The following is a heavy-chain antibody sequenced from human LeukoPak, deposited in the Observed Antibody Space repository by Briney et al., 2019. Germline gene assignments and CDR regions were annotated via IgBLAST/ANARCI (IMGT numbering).Heavy chain of an antibody. CDR1: GFIFSSFR. CDR2: ISSSGSLI. V-gene: IGHV3-21*01. Sequence: GGPLRLSCAASGFIFSSFRMNWVCQAPGKGLECVSSISSSGSLIYYADSMKGRFTVSRDNAKNSLFLQLNSLRAEDTAVYYCARNYYDSSGYYYAFDYWGQGTLVTVSS. CDR3: ARNYYDSSGYYYAFDY. J-gene: IGHJ4*02. D-gene: IGHD3-22*01.